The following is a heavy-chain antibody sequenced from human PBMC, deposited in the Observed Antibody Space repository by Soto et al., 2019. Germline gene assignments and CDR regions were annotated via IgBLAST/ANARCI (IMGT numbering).Heavy chain of an antibody. V-gene: IGHV5-51*01. CDR2: IYPGDSDT. CDR1: GYSFTSYW. J-gene: IGHJ4*02. CDR3: ARIGADYYDSSGYPTLLEY. D-gene: IGHD3-22*01. Sequence: GESLKISCKGSGYSFTSYWIGWVRQMPGKGLEWMGIIYPGDSDTRYSPSFQGQVTISADKSISTAYLQWSSLKASDTAMYYCARIGADYYDSSGYPTLLEYWGQGTLVTVSS.